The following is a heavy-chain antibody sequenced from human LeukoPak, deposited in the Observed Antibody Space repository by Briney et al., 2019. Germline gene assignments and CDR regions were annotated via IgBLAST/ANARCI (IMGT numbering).Heavy chain of an antibody. V-gene: IGHV1-18*01. CDR1: GYTFTSYG. Sequence: ASVKVSCKASGYTFTSYGISWVRQAPGQGLERMGWISAYNGNTNYAQKLQGRVTMTTDTSTSTAYMELRSLRSDDTAVYYCARASAFLEFYYFDYWGQGTLVTVSS. J-gene: IGHJ4*02. CDR3: ARASAFLEFYYFDY. D-gene: IGHD3-3*02. CDR2: ISAYNGNT.